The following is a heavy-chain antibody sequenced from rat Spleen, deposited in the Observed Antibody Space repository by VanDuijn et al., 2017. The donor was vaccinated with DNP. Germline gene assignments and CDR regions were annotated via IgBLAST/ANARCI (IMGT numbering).Heavy chain of an antibody. CDR1: GFTFNNYW. V-gene: IGHV5-31*01. CDR3: ARIGDFHDGGDGDVLDA. D-gene: IGHD1-12*02. CDR2: ITGGSGTT. J-gene: IGHJ4*01. Sequence: EVQLVESGGDLVQPGRSLKLSCVASGFTFNNYWMTWIRQVPGKGLEWIASITGGSGTTSYPDSVKGRFTISRDDAKNTLSLQMNSLRSEDTATYYCARIGDFHDGGDGDVLDAWGQGTSVTVSS.